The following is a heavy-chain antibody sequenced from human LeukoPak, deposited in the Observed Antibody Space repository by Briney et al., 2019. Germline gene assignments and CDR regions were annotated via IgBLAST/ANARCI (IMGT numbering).Heavy chain of an antibody. V-gene: IGHV4-59*12. D-gene: IGHD1-1*01. Sequence: TETLSLTCTVSGGSLRRYYWSWLQQPPGTGLEWIGYIYYSGSTNYNPPLKSRVTISVDTSKNQFSLKLSSVTAADTAVYYCARGLEEIDYWGQGTLVTVSS. CDR3: ARGLEEIDY. CDR1: GGSLRRYY. CDR2: IYYSGST. J-gene: IGHJ4*02.